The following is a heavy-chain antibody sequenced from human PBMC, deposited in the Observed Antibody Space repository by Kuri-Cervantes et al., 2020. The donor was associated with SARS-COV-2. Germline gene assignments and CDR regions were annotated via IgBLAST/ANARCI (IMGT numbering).Heavy chain of an antibody. Sequence: GESLKISCTASGFTFGDYAMSWVRQAPGKGLEWVANIKQDGSEKYYVDSVKGRFTISRDNAKNSLYLQMNSLRAEDTAVYYCARGYRYWGQGTLVTVSS. CDR3: ARGYRY. CDR1: GFTFGDYA. D-gene: IGHD3-16*02. V-gene: IGHV3-7*01. J-gene: IGHJ4*02. CDR2: IKQDGSEK.